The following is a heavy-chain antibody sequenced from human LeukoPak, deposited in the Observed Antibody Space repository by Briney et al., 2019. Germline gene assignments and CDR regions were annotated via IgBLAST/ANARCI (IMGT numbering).Heavy chain of an antibody. CDR3: ARESGGSHTP. CDR1: GFTFSDSY. D-gene: IGHD1-26*01. J-gene: IGHJ5*02. Sequence: GGSLRLSCVASGFTFSDSYMRWIRQAPGKGLEWLSYISYSGSTIYYADSVKGRFTISRDNAKISLFLQMNSLRAEDTAVYYCARESGGSHTPWGQGTLVTVSS. V-gene: IGHV3-11*01. CDR2: ISYSGSTI.